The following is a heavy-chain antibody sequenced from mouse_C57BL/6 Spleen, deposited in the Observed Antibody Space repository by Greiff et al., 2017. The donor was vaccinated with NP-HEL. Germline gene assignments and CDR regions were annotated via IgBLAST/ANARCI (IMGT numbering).Heavy chain of an antibody. CDR3: ARLPIYGSRGYAMDY. V-gene: IGHV1-59*01. D-gene: IGHD1-1*01. CDR1: GYTFTSYW. J-gene: IGHJ4*01. CDR2: IDPSDSYT. Sequence: QVQLQQPGAELVRPGTSVKLSCKASGYTFTSYWMHWVKQRPGQGLEWIGVIDPSDSYTNYNQKFKGKATLTVDTSSSTAYMQLSSLTSEDSAVYYCARLPIYGSRGYAMDYWGQGTSVTVSS.